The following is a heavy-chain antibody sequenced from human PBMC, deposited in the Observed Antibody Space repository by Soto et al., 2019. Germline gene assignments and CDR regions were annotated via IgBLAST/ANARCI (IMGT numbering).Heavy chain of an antibody. J-gene: IGHJ4*02. CDR1: GLTFSSYG. D-gene: IGHD3-22*01. V-gene: IGHV3-30*18. CDR2: ISYDGRNK. CDR3: AQDTYYHDTSGYYTFDY. Sequence: PGGSLRLSCAASGLTFSSYGMHWVSQAPGRGLEWVAGISYDGRNKYYVDSVKGRFTISRDNSKNTLDLQMNSLRVEDTAVFYCAQDTYYHDTSGYYTFDYWGQGALVTVSS.